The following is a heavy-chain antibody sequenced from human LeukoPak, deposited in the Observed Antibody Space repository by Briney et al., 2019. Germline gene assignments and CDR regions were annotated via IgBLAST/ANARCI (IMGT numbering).Heavy chain of an antibody. CDR1: GGSLSSNY. V-gene: IGHV4-59*01. CDR2: IYYSGST. CDR3: ARVGGSSVFDY. J-gene: IGHJ4*02. D-gene: IGHD2-2*01. Sequence: LETLSVTCTVSGGSLSSNYSSWIRQPPGKGLEWIGHIYYSGSTNYNPSLTSRVTISVDTSKNQFSLKLSSVTAADTAVYYCARVGGSSVFDYWGQGTLVTVSS.